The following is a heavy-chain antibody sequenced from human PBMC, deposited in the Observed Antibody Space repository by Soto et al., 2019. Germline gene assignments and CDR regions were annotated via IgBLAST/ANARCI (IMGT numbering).Heavy chain of an antibody. CDR3: ARGGNWNQYYYRLDV. D-gene: IGHD1-1*01. CDR2: IDDRGTT. J-gene: IGHJ6*02. CDR1: GDSISSYD. V-gene: IGHV4-59*01. Sequence: QVQLQESGPGLVRPWETLSLTCTVSGDSISSYDCSWIRQPPGKGLEWIAYIDDRGTTNDNPSLKRRVTISLDSAKHQFSLKLSSVTAADTAIYYCARGGNWNQYYYRLDVWGQGTTVTVSS.